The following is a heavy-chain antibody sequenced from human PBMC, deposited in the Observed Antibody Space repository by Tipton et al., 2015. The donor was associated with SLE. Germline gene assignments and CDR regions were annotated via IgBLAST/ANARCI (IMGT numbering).Heavy chain of an antibody. J-gene: IGHJ4*02. D-gene: IGHD1-26*01. CDR2: IDDSGNT. CDR1: GGSISSHY. V-gene: IGHV4-59*11. CDR3: TRGVGARGSNLDY. Sequence: TLSLTCTVSGGSISSHYWSWIRQPPGKGLEWIGYIDDSGNTDYNPSLKSRVTISVDTSKNQFSLKLSSVTAADTAVYYCTRGVGARGSNLDYWGQGSLVTVSS.